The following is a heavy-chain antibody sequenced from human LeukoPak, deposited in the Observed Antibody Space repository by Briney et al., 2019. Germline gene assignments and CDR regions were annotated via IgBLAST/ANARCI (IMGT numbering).Heavy chain of an antibody. CDR3: ARDRPFGYYDSSGYRNYFDY. Sequence: GGSLRLSCAASGFTFNNYAMSWVRQAPGKGLEWVSSISSSSSYIYYADSVKGRFTISRDNAKNSLYLQMNSLGAEDTAVYYCARDRPFGYYDSSGYRNYFDYWGQGTLVTVSS. D-gene: IGHD3-22*01. J-gene: IGHJ4*02. CDR1: GFTFNNYA. CDR2: ISSSSSYI. V-gene: IGHV3-21*01.